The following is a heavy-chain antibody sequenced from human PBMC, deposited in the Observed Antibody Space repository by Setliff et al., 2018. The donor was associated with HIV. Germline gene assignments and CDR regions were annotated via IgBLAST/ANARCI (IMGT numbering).Heavy chain of an antibody. V-gene: IGHV1-24*01. CDR2: FDPDDGET. J-gene: IGHJ6*03. CDR1: GYSLTELS. CDR3: ASHLSPRIDYYYMDV. Sequence: GASVKVFCKVSGYSLTELSMHWVRQAPGKGLEWMGGFDPDDGETVYAQQFQGRVTMTEDTSTDTAYMELSSLRSEDTAAYYCASHLSPRIDYYYMDVWGKGTTVTVSS.